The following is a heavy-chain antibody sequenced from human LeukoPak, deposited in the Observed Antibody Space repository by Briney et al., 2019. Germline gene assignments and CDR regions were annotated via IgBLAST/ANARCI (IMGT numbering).Heavy chain of an antibody. D-gene: IGHD3-22*01. CDR2: INPNSGGT. Sequence: ASVKVSCKASGYTFTGYYMHWVRQAPGQGLEWMGWINPNSGGTNYAQKFQGRVTMTRDMSISTAYMELSRLRSDDTAVYYWALTDYYDSSGYSIWGQGTMVTVSS. CDR1: GYTFTGYY. V-gene: IGHV1-2*02. CDR3: ALTDYYDSSGYSI. J-gene: IGHJ3*02.